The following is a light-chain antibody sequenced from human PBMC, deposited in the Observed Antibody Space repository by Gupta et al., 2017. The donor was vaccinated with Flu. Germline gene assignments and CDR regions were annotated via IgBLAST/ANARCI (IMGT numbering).Light chain of an antibody. Sequence: DIQLTQSPSFLSASVGDRVTITCRASQGISSYLAWYQQKPGKAPKLLIYAASTLQSGVPSRFSGSGSGTEFTLTISSLQPEDFATYYTQQLNSGTFGGGTKVEIK. J-gene: IGKJ4*01. CDR1: QGISSY. CDR3: QQLNSGT. V-gene: IGKV1-9*01. CDR2: AAS.